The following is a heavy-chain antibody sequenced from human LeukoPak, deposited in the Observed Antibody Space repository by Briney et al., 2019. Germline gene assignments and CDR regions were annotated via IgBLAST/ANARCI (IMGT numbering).Heavy chain of an antibody. D-gene: IGHD6-13*01. Sequence: SQTLSLTCAVSGDSVSSDSAAWNWIRQSPSRGLEWLGRAYYTSKWITNYAVSVRSRITVNPNTSNNQFSLQLNSVTPEDTAVYYCARGYWAHGMNVWGPGTTVTVSS. J-gene: IGHJ6*02. CDR2: AYYTSKWIT. CDR3: ARGYWAHGMNV. V-gene: IGHV6-1*01. CDR1: GDSVSSDSAA.